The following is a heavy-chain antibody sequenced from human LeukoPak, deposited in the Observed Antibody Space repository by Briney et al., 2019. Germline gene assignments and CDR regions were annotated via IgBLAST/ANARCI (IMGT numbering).Heavy chain of an antibody. CDR1: GGSISSYY. V-gene: IGHV4-59*01. Sequence: SETLSLTCTASGGSISSYYWSWIRQPPGKGLEWVGYMYFGGSSNYNPSLKSRVTISVDTSKNQLSLNLNPVTAADTAVYYCTRASRGYSYGFAEYWGQGTLVTVSS. CDR2: MYFGGSS. CDR3: TRASRGYSYGFAEY. J-gene: IGHJ4*02. D-gene: IGHD5-18*01.